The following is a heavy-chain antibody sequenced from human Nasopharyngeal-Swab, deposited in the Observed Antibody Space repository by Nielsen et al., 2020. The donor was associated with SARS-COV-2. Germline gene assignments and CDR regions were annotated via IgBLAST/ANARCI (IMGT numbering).Heavy chain of an antibody. V-gene: IGHV5-51*01. J-gene: IGHJ6*02. CDR2: IYPGDSDT. CDR1: GSNFASYW. Sequence: GESLKISCQASGSNFASYWIGWVRQMPGRGLEWMGIIYPGDSDTRYSPSFQGQVTISVDKSINTAFLHSSSLKASDIATYYCARSGTYYGMDVWGQGTTVIVSS. D-gene: IGHD1-26*01. CDR3: ARSGTYYGMDV.